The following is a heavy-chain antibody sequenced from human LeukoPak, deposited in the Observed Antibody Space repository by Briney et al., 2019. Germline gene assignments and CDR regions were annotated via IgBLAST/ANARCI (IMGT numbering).Heavy chain of an antibody. CDR1: GYTFPSYG. D-gene: IGHD4-17*01. V-gene: IGHV1-18*01. J-gene: IGHJ6*02. Sequence: ASVKVSCKDSGYTFPSYGISWLRQAPGQGLEWMGWISAYNGNTNYAQKLQGRVTMTTDTSTSTAYMELRSLRSDDTAVYYCARDYGDYGAYYYSRMDVWGQGTTVTVSS. CDR3: ARDYGDYGAYYYSRMDV. CDR2: ISAYNGNT.